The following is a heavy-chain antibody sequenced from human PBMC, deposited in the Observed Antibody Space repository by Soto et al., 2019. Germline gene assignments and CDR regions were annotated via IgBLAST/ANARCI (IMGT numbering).Heavy chain of an antibody. CDR3: AREDSSGYYRA. CDR2: IYYSGST. CDR1: GGSISSGDYY. V-gene: IGHV4-30-4*01. J-gene: IGHJ5*02. D-gene: IGHD3-22*01. Sequence: PAETLSLTCTVSGGSISSGDYYWSWIRQPPGKGLEWIGYIYYSGSTYYNPSLKSRVTISVDTSKNQFSLKLSSVTAADTAVYYCAREDSSGYYRAWGQGTLVTVSS.